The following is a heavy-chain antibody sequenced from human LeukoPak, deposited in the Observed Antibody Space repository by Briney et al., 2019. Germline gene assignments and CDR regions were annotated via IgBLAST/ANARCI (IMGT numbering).Heavy chain of an antibody. CDR3: ARESGYSYGLLDY. D-gene: IGHD5-18*01. Sequence: SVKVSCKASGRTFSSYAISWVRQAPGQELEWMGGIIPIFGTANYAQKFQGRVTITADESTSTAYMELSSLRSEDTAVYYCARESGYSYGLLDYWGQGTLVTVSS. J-gene: IGHJ4*02. V-gene: IGHV1-69*01. CDR1: GRTFSSYA. CDR2: IIPIFGTA.